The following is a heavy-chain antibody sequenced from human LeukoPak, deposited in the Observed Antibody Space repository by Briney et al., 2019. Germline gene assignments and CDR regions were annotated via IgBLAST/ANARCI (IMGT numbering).Heavy chain of an antibody. CDR3: ARDRYYGSAPSHYYYYGMDV. D-gene: IGHD3-10*01. Sequence: GGSLRLSCAASGFTFSTYAMSWVRQVPGKGLEWVSKISQSGGTTYYADSVKGRFTISRDNSKNTLYLQMNSLRAEDTAVYYCARDRYYGSAPSHYYYYGMDVWGQGTTVTVSS. CDR2: ISQSGGTT. J-gene: IGHJ6*02. CDR1: GFTFSTYA. V-gene: IGHV3-23*01.